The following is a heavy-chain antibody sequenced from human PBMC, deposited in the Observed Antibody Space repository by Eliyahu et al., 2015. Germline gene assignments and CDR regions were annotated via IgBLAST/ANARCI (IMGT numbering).Heavy chain of an antibody. V-gene: IGHV1-18*01. Sequence: QVQLVQSGAEVKKPGASXKVSCKASGYTFTSXXISWVRQAPGQGLEWMGWISAYNGNTNXAQKLQGRVTMTTDTSTSTAYMELRSLRSDDTAVYYCASGPYYYGSGFPSDAFDIWGQGTMVTVSS. CDR2: ISAYNGNT. D-gene: IGHD3-10*01. CDR3: ASGPYYYGSGFPSDAFDI. J-gene: IGHJ3*02. CDR1: GYTFTSXX.